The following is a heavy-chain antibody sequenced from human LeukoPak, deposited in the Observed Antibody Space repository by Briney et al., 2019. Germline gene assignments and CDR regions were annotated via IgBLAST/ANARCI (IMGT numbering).Heavy chain of an antibody. V-gene: IGHV3-53*01. CDR2: IYSGGSK. Sequence: GSLRLSCAASGFTVSSNYMSWVRQAPGKGLEWVSVIYSGGSKYYADSVKGRFTISRDTSKNTLYLQMNSLRAEDTAVYYCARVRDDYNSGDFDYWGQGTLVTVSS. J-gene: IGHJ4*02. CDR3: ARVRDDYNSGDFDY. D-gene: IGHD5-24*01. CDR1: GFTVSSNY.